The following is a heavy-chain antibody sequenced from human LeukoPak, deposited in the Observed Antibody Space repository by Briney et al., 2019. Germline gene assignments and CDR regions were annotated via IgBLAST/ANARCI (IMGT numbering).Heavy chain of an antibody. CDR1: GFTFSSYW. J-gene: IGHJ6*02. CDR3: ARDRKWELPPDWNYGMGV. V-gene: IGHV3-74*01. D-gene: IGHD1-26*01. CDR2: INSDGSST. Sequence: GGSLRLSCAASGFTFSSYWMHWVRQAPGKGLVWVSRINSDGSSTSYADSVKGRFTISRDNAKNTLYLQMNSLRAEDTAVYYCARDRKWELPPDWNYGMGVWGQGTTVTVSS.